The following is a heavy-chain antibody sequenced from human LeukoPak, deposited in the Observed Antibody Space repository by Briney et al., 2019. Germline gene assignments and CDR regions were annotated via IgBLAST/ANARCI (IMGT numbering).Heavy chain of an antibody. CDR3: ASRKLGNDY. CDR2: IYHTGST. J-gene: IGHJ4*02. Sequence: PSETLSLTCTVSGASINGYSWSWVRQPAGKGLEWIGYIYHTGSTSYSPSLKSRVTISADTSQNQFSLKLSSVTAADTAVYYCASRKLGNDYWGQGTLVTVSS. D-gene: IGHD7-27*01. V-gene: IGHV4-59*01. CDR1: GASINGYS.